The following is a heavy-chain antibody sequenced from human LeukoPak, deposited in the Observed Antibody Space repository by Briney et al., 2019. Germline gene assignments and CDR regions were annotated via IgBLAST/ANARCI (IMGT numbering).Heavy chain of an antibody. CDR3: AKDLVTGSLDY. CDR1: GFTFSSYG. Sequence: GGSLRLSCAASGFTFSSYGMHWVRQAPGKGLEWVSFIQYDGSNKYYADSVKGRFTISRDNSKNTLYLQMNSLRAEDTAIYYCAKDLVTGSLDYWGQGPLVSVSS. D-gene: IGHD3-10*01. CDR2: IQYDGSNK. J-gene: IGHJ4*02. V-gene: IGHV3-30*02.